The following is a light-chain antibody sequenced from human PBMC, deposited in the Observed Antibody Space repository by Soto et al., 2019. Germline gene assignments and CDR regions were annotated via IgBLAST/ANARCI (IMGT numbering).Light chain of an antibody. CDR1: QSITTN. V-gene: IGKV3-15*01. CDR3: QQYNDWPPLT. Sequence: EKVLTQSPVTLSVSLGERATLSCRASQSITTNLAWYQQKPGQAPRLLIFGASNRATGIPARFSGSGSGTVFSLTLSRLQSEDSAIYYCQQYNDWPPLTFGGGTKVEI. CDR2: GAS. J-gene: IGKJ4*01.